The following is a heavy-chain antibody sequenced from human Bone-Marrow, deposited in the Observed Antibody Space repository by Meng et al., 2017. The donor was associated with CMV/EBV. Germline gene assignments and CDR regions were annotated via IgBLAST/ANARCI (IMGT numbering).Heavy chain of an antibody. Sequence: SETLSLTCTVSGGSISSYYWSWIRQPPGKGLEWIGYIYYSGSTNYNPSLKSRVTISVDTSKNQFSLNLNSVTAADTAVYYCASAATVCSSTSCYDYWGQGTLVTVSS. CDR3: ASAATVCSSTSCYDY. J-gene: IGHJ4*02. CDR2: IYYSGST. D-gene: IGHD2-2*01. CDR1: GGSISSYY. V-gene: IGHV4-59*12.